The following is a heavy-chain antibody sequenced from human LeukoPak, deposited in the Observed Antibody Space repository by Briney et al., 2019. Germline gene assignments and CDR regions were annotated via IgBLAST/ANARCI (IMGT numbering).Heavy chain of an antibody. CDR1: GSSFTSYW. CDR2: IDPSDSYT. Sequence: GESLKTSGKGSGSSFTSYWISWVRQMPGKGLEWMGRIDPSDSYTNYSPSFQGHVTISADKSISTAYLQGSSLKAADTAMYYCARRFPQGRAGFDIWGQGTMVTVSS. J-gene: IGHJ3*02. D-gene: IGHD3-16*01. V-gene: IGHV5-10-1*01. CDR3: ARRFPQGRAGFDI.